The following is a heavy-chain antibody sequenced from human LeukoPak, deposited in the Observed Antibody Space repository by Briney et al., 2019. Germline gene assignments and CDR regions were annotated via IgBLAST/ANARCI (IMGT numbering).Heavy chain of an antibody. CDR3: ARGAYYQDRSDFPLHH. Sequence: ASVRVSCKASGYTFTGYHLHWVRQFPGQGPEWMGRINPNSGGTNYAQKFQGRVTLTRDTSITTAYMELSRLRSDDTAVYYCARGAYYQDRSDFPLHHWGQGTLVTVSS. V-gene: IGHV1-2*02. CDR2: INPNSGGT. D-gene: IGHD3-22*01. CDR1: GYTFTGYH. J-gene: IGHJ5*02.